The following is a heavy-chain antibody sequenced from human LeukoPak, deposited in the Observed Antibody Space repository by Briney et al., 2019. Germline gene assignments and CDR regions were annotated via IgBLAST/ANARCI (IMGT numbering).Heavy chain of an antibody. CDR3: ARLRASGTNDAFDI. CDR2: INPNSGGT. J-gene: IGHJ3*02. CDR1: GYSFSDYY. Sequence: ASVKVPCKASGYSFSDYYIHWVRQAPGQGLEWMGWINPNSGGTNYAQKFQGRVTMTRDTSISTAHMELRRLRSDDTAVYHCARLRASGTNDAFDIWGQGTMVTVSS. D-gene: IGHD3-10*01. V-gene: IGHV1-2*02.